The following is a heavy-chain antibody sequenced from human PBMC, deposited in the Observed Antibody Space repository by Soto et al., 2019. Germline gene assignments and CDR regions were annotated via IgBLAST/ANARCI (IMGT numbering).Heavy chain of an antibody. CDR3: ARSVHSSGWYLSWFDP. CDR2: IYYSGST. CDR1: GGSISSYY. J-gene: IGHJ5*02. D-gene: IGHD6-19*01. Sequence: PSETLSLTCTVSGGSISSYYWSWIRQPPGKGLEWIGYIYYSGSTNYNPSLKSRVTISVDTSKNQFSLKLSSVTAADTAVYYCARSVHSSGWYLSWFDPWGQGTLVTVSS. V-gene: IGHV4-59*01.